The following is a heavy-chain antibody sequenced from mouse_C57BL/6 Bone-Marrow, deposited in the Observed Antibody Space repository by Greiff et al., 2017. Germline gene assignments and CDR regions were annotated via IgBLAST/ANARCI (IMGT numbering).Heavy chain of an antibody. CDR1: GYTFTSYG. D-gene: IGHD4-1*01. V-gene: IGHV1-81*01. CDR3: ARSRNWAWFAY. J-gene: IGHJ3*01. CDR2: IYPRSGNT. Sequence: VQLQQSGAELARPGASVKLSCKASGYTFTSYGISWVKQRTGQGLEWIGEIYPRSGNTYYNEKFKGKATLTADKSSSHAYMELRSLTSEDSAVYFCARSRNWAWFAYWGQGTLVTVSA.